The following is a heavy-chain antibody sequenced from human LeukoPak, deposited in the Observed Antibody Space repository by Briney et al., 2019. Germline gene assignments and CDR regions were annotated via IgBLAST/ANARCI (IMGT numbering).Heavy chain of an antibody. D-gene: IGHD1-26*01. CDR2: IKQDGSEK. J-gene: IGHJ4*02. CDR3: ARDKIVGATHFDY. CDR1: GFTFSSYA. Sequence: GGSLRLSCEASGFTFSSYAMSWVRQAPGKGLEWVANIKQDGSEKYYVDSVKGRFTISRDNAKNSLYLQMNSLRVEDTAVYCCARDKIVGATHFDYWGQGTLVTVSS. V-gene: IGHV3-7*01.